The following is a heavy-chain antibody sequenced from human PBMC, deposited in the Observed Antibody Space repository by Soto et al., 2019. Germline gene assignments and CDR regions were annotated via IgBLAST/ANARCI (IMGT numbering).Heavy chain of an antibody. CDR1: GFTFSSSG. Sequence: PGGSLRLSCAASGFTFSSSGMHWVRQAPGKGLEWVAVISYDGSNKYYADSVKGRFTISRDNSKNTLYLQMNSLRAEDTAVYYCAKGEMATKRRHGMDVWGQGTTVTVSS. V-gene: IGHV3-30*18. CDR2: ISYDGSNK. CDR3: AKGEMATKRRHGMDV. D-gene: IGHD5-12*01. J-gene: IGHJ6*02.